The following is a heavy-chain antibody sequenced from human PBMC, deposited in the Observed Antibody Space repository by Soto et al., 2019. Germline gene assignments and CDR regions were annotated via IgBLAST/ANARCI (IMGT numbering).Heavy chain of an antibody. J-gene: IGHJ6*02. V-gene: IGHV3-9*01. Sequence: EVQLVESGGGLVQPGRSLRLSCAASGFTFDDYAMHWVRQAPGKGLEWVSGISWNSGSIGYVESVKGRFTISRDNAKNSLYLQMNSLRAEDTALYYCAKDLTAIHGYYYYGMDVWGQGTTVTVSS. D-gene: IGHD5-18*01. CDR1: GFTFDDYA. CDR2: ISWNSGSI. CDR3: AKDLTAIHGYYYYGMDV.